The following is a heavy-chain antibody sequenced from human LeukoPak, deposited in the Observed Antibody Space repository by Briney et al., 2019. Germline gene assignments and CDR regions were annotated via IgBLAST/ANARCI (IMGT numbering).Heavy chain of an antibody. Sequence: GGSLSLSCAASGLTFSSYSMTWVRQAPGKGLEWVSSISSSSSYIYYADSVKGRFTISRDNAKNSLYLQMNSLRAEDTAVYYCAKERDLEWLKNDAFDIWGQGTMVTVSS. V-gene: IGHV3-21*01. CDR1: GLTFSSYS. CDR3: AKERDLEWLKNDAFDI. J-gene: IGHJ3*02. D-gene: IGHD3-3*01. CDR2: ISSSSSYI.